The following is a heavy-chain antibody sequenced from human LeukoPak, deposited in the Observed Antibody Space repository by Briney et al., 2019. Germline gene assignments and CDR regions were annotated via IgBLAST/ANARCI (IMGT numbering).Heavy chain of an antibody. CDR2: ISHDGSNK. CDR1: GFTFSSYA. D-gene: IGHD3-22*01. V-gene: IGHV3-30*04. CDR3: ARDRFGGSSGYYFNYFDY. Sequence: GGSLRLSCAASGFTFSSYAIHWVRQAPRKGLEWVAVISHDGSNKYYADSVKGRFTISRDNSKNMLYLQMNSLRAEDTAVYYCARDRFGGSSGYYFNYFDYWGQGTLVTVSS. J-gene: IGHJ4*02.